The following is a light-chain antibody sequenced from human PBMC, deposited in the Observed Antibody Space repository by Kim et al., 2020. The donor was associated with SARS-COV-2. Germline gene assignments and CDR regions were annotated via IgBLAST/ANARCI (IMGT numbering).Light chain of an antibody. CDR1: QSVSSN. V-gene: IGKV3-15*01. CDR2: GAS. Sequence: EIVMTQSPATLSVSPGERATLSCRASQSVSSNLTRYQQQPGQAPRLLIYGASTRATGIPARFSGSGSGTEFTLTISSMQSEDFAVYYCQQYNNWTPYTFGQGTKLEI. CDR3: QQYNNWTPYT. J-gene: IGKJ2*01.